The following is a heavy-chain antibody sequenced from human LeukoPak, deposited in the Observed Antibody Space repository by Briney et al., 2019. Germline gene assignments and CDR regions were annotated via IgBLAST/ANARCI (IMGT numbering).Heavy chain of an antibody. CDR2: ITSSGSII. J-gene: IGHJ4*02. Sequence: GGSLRLSCAASGFTFSSYEMNWVRQAPGKGLEWVSYITSSGSIIYYADSVKGRFTISRDNAKNSLYLQMNSLRAEDTAVYYCAREVSGGWYYFDYWGQGTLVTVSS. V-gene: IGHV3-48*03. CDR3: AREVSGGWYYFDY. CDR1: GFTFSSYE. D-gene: IGHD6-19*01.